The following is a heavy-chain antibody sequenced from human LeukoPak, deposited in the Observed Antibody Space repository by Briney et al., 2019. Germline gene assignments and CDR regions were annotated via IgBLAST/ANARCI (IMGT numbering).Heavy chain of an antibody. CDR2: IKSKTDGGTT. Sequence: GGSLRLSCAASGFTFCNAWMSWVRQAPGKGLEWVGRIKSKTDGGTTDYAAPVKGRFTISRDDSKNTLYLQMNSLKTEDTAVYYCTTGEAGDYGNYWGQGTLVTVSS. CDR3: TTGEAGDYGNY. D-gene: IGHD4-17*01. V-gene: IGHV3-15*01. CDR1: GFTFCNAW. J-gene: IGHJ4*02.